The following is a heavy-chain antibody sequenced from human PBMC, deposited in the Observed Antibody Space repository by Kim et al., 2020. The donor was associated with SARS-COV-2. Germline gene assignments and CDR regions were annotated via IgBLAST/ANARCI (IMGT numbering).Heavy chain of an antibody. CDR3: ARDLGELGTLRESYYYYGMDV. CDR1: GFTFSSYS. V-gene: IGHV3-48*04. J-gene: IGHJ6*02. Sequence: GGSLRLSCAASGFTFSSYSMNWVRQAPGKGLEWVSYISSSSSTIYYADSVKGRFTISRDNAKNSLYLQMNSLRAEDTAVYYCARDLGELGTLRESYYYYGMDVWGQGTTVTVSS. CDR2: ISSSSSTI. D-gene: IGHD7-27*01.